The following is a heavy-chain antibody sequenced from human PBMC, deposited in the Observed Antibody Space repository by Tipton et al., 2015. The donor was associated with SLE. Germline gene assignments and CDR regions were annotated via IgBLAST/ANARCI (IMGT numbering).Heavy chain of an antibody. CDR3: ARDRVVGAEGGGYYPDY. CDR1: GFTFSDYA. V-gene: IGHV3-30*04. Sequence: SLRLSCAASGFTFSDYAMHWVRQSPGKGLEWVALISYDGINKYFADSVKGRFTISRDDSTNTLYLQMNSLTAEDTAVYYCARDRVVGAEGGGYYPDYWGQGTLVTVSS. J-gene: IGHJ4*02. D-gene: IGHD1-26*01. CDR2: ISYDGINK.